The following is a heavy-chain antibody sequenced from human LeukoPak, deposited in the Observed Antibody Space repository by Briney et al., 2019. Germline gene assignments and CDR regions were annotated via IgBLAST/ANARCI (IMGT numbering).Heavy chain of an antibody. V-gene: IGHV1-2*02. J-gene: IGHJ4*02. CDR1: GYTFTDYY. CDR3: ARSGSYYNYLDD. Sequence: ASVKVSCKASGYTFTDYYIHWVRQAPGQGLEWMGWINPNSGGTNCAQKFQGRVTMTRDMSISTAYMELSRLRSDDTALYYCARSGSYYNYLDDWGQGTLVTVSS. D-gene: IGHD3-10*01. CDR2: INPNSGGT.